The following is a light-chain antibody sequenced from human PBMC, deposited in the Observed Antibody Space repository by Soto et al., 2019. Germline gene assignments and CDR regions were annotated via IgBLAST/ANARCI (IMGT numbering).Light chain of an antibody. Sequence: QSSLTQPASVSGSPGQSITSSCTGTSSDFGAYNSVSWYQQHPGEAPKLLIYEVTNRPSGVSNRFSGSKSGNTASLAISGLQAEDEADYYCSSYTSSSTVVFGGGTKVT. CDR2: EVT. V-gene: IGLV2-14*01. J-gene: IGLJ2*01. CDR1: SSDFGAYNS. CDR3: SSYTSSSTVV.